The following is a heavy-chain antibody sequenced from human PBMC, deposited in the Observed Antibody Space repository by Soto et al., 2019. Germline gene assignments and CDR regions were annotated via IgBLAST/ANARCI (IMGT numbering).Heavy chain of an antibody. Sequence: QLQVQESGPGLVKPSETLSLTCTVSGGSIRSTGYYCGWIRQPPGKGLEWIGSIYFSGNTYYTPSLGSRVTISVDTSKNQISLKLTTMTAADTAVYYCARHGGRKTKLLHANINWFDPWGQGTLVTVSS. V-gene: IGHV4-39*01. CDR1: GGSIRSTGYY. J-gene: IGHJ5*02. CDR3: ARHGGRKTKLLHANINWFDP. D-gene: IGHD2-15*01. CDR2: IYFSGNT.